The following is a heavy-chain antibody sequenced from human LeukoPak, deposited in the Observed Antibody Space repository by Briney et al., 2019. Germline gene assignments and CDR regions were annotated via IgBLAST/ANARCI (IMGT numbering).Heavy chain of an antibody. CDR1: GYSFTSYG. V-gene: IGHV1-18*01. J-gene: IGHJ3*02. CDR3: ATITGTTEDAFDI. CDR2: ISGYNGNT. Sequence: ASVKVSCKASGYSFTSYGISWVRQAPGQGLEWMGWISGYNGNTNYVQKVQGRVTMTTDTSTSTAYMELRSLRSDDTAVYYCATITGTTEDAFDIWGQGTMVTVSS. D-gene: IGHD1-20*01.